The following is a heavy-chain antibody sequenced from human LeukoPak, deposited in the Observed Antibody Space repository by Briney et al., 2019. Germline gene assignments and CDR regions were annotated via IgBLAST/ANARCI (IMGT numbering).Heavy chain of an antibody. CDR1: GGSISSYY. D-gene: IGHD3-10*01. Sequence: SETLSLTCTVSGGSISSYYWSWIRQPAGKGLEWIGRIYTSESPNYNPSLKSRVTMSVDTSRNQFSLKLNSVTAADTAVYYCAKSNGYGLVDIWGQGTMVTVSS. CDR3: AKSNGYGLVDI. V-gene: IGHV4-4*07. CDR2: IYTSESP. J-gene: IGHJ3*02.